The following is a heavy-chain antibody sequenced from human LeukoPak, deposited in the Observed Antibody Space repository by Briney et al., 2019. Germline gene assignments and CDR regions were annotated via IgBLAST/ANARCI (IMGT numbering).Heavy chain of an antibody. CDR2: INLNSGGT. V-gene: IGHV1-2*02. CDR1: GYTFTGYY. CDR3: ARVFRQWLPRGWLDY. D-gene: IGHD6-19*01. J-gene: IGHJ4*02. Sequence: ASVKVSCKASGYTFTGYYMHWVRQAPGQGLEWMGWINLNSGGTNYAQKFQGRVTMTRDTSISTAYMELSRLRSDDTAVYYCARVFRQWLPRGWLDYWGQGTLVTVSS.